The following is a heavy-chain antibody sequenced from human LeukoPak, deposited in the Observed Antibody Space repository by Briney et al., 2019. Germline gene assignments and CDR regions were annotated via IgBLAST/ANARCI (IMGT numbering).Heavy chain of an antibody. CDR2: INPNSGGT. CDR3: ARGVWDSGYVNFDY. Sequence: ASVKVSCKASGYTFTGYYMHWVRQAPGQGLEWMGWINPNSGGTNYAQKFQGRVTMTRDTSISTAYMELSRLRSDDTAVYYCARGVWDSGYVNFDYWGQGTLVTVSS. D-gene: IGHD5-12*01. CDR1: GYTFTGYY. J-gene: IGHJ4*02. V-gene: IGHV1-2*02.